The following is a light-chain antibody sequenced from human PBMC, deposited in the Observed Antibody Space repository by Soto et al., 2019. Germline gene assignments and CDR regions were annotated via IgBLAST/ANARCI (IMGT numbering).Light chain of an antibody. CDR2: DVS. Sequence: QSALTQPASVSGSPGQSITISCTGTRSDVGSYNYVAWYQQHPGKAPKLMIYDVSNRSSVISNRFSGSKSGNTASLTIAGLQAEDEADYYCSSYTTSSTVVFGTGTKVTVL. CDR3: SSYTTSSTVV. V-gene: IGLV2-14*03. CDR1: RSDVGSYNY. J-gene: IGLJ1*01.